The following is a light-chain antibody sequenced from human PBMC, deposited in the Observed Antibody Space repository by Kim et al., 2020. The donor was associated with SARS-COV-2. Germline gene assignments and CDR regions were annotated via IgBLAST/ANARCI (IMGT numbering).Light chain of an antibody. CDR3: QHYIRFPYT. J-gene: IGKJ2*01. V-gene: IGKV1-5*03. Sequence: SASVGDRVTITCRASQIINTFLAWYQQKPGKAPDLLIYQASSLQIGVPSMFSGSGSGTEFTLTINSLQPDDFATYYCQHYIRFPYTFGQGTKLEI. CDR1: QIINTF. CDR2: QAS.